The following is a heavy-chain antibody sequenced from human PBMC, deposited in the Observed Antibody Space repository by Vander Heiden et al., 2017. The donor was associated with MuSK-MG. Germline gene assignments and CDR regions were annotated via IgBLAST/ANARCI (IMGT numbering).Heavy chain of an antibody. CDR2: IYDGGAT. D-gene: IGHD3-16*01. Sequence: EVQVVESGGGLIQPGGSLRLSCAASGFTVSSNYMSWVRQAPGKGLEWVSVIYDGGATYYADAVKGRFTISRDYSMNTLYLKMNSLRAEDTAVDYCARGWGPFDCWGLGTLVTVSS. J-gene: IGHJ4*02. CDR1: GFTVSSNY. CDR3: ARGWGPFDC. V-gene: IGHV3-53*01.